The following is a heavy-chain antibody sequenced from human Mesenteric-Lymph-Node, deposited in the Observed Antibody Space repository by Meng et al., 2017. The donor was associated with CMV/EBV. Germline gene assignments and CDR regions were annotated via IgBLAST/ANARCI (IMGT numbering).Heavy chain of an antibody. V-gene: IGHV3-11*01. CDR1: GFTFSDYY. D-gene: IGHD2-2*01. Sequence: LSLTCAASGFTFSDYYMSWIRQAPGKGLEWVSYISSSGSTIYYADSVKGRFTISRDNAKNSLYLQMNSLRAEDTAVYYCARGKEYQLLYYYYGMDVWGQGTTVTVSS. J-gene: IGHJ6*02. CDR2: ISSSGSTI. CDR3: ARGKEYQLLYYYYGMDV.